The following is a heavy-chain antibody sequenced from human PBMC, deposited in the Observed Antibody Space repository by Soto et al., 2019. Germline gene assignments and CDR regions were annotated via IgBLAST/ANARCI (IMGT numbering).Heavy chain of an antibody. CDR3: ARVERGITIFGVVIPPFDY. J-gene: IGHJ4*02. Sequence: GGSLRLSCAGHGFTFSDHYTSWIREPPGKGLECVSYISSSGSTIYYADSVKGRFTISRDNAKNSLYLQMNSLRAEDTAVYYCARVERGITIFGVVIPPFDYWGQGT. D-gene: IGHD3-3*01. V-gene: IGHV3-11*01. CDR1: GFTFSDHY. CDR2: ISSSGSTI.